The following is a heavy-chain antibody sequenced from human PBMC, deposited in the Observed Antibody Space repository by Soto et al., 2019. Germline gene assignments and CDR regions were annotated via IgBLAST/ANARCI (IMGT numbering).Heavy chain of an antibody. CDR3: ARTHPYKLERYYYYYMDV. V-gene: IGHV2-26*01. CDR2: IFSNDEK. Sequence: SGPTLVNPTETLTLTCTVSGFSLSNARMGVSWIRQPPGKALEWLAHIFSNDEKSYSTSLKSRLTIYKNTSKSQVVLTMTNKNTVDTATFSCARTHPYKLERYYYYYMDVWGKGTTVTVSS. D-gene: IGHD1-1*01. CDR1: GFSLSNARMG. J-gene: IGHJ6*03.